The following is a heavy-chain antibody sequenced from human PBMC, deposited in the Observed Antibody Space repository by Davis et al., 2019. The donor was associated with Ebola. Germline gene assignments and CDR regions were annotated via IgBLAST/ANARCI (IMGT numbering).Heavy chain of an antibody. J-gene: IGHJ4*02. Sequence: PGGSLRLSCTGSGLTFSNSDMSWVRQAPGKGLEWVSAISGSGDSTNYADSVKGRFTISRDNSKTTVFLQMNSLRADDTAVYFCATSPEYDNWGQGTLVTVFS. CDR3: ATSPEYDN. V-gene: IGHV3-23*01. CDR2: ISGSGDST. D-gene: IGHD1-14*01. CDR1: GLTFSNSD.